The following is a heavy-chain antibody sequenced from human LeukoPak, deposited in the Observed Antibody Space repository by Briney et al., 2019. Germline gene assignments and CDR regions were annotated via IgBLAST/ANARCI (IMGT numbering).Heavy chain of an antibody. CDR2: IWYDGSNK. V-gene: IGHV3-33*01. D-gene: IGHD1-7*01. J-gene: IGHJ5*02. Sequence: PGRSLRLSCAASGFTFSSYGMHWVRQAPGKGLEWVAVIWYDGSNKYYADSVKGRFTISRDNSKNTLYLQMNSLRAEDTAVYYCARDPWNYGEDWFDPWGQGTLVTVSS. CDR1: GFTFSSYG. CDR3: ARDPWNYGEDWFDP.